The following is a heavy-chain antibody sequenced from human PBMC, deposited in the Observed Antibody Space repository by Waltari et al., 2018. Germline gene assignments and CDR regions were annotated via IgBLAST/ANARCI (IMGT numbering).Heavy chain of an antibody. D-gene: IGHD1-26*01. CDR2: IRYAGSNK. J-gene: IGHJ6*03. CDR3: ARGVIVGATRDYYYYMDV. V-gene: IGHV3-30*02. CDR1: GFTFSSYG. Sequence: QVQLVESGGGVVQPGGSLRLSCAASGFTFSSYGMHWVRQAPGKGLEWVAFIRYAGSNKYYGDSVKGRFTISRDNSKNTLYLQMNSLRAEDTAVYYCARGVIVGATRDYYYYMDVWGKGTTVTVSS.